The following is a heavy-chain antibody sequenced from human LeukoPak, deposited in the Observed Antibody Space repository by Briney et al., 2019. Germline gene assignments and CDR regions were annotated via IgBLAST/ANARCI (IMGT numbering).Heavy chain of an antibody. V-gene: IGHV3-53*01. CDR2: IYTAAKT. CDR1: GFTVSINY. D-gene: IGHD1-1*01. J-gene: IGHJ4*02. Sequence: GGSLRLSCAASGFTVSINYMSWVRQAPGEGLEWVSVIYTAAKTFYADSVKGRFSISRDNSKNTVYLQMNSLRAEDTAVYYCAKVSPTGRAFDCWGQGTLVTVSS. CDR3: AKVSPTGRAFDC.